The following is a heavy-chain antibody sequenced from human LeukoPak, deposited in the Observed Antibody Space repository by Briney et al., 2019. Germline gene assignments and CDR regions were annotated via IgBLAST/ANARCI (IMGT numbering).Heavy chain of an antibody. CDR3: ARASRHEDCGGDCYSTAY. CDR1: GYTFTSYY. V-gene: IGHV1-46*01. CDR2: INPSGGST. Sequence: ASVKVSCKASGYTFTSYYMHWVRQAPGQGLERMGIINPSGGSTSYAQKFQGRVTMTRDTSTSTVYMELSSLRSEDTAVYYCARASRHEDCGGDCYSTAYWGQGTLVTVSS. J-gene: IGHJ4*02. D-gene: IGHD2-21*02.